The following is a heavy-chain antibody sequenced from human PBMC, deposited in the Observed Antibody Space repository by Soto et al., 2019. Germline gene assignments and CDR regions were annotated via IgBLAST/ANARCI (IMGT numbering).Heavy chain of an antibody. J-gene: IGHJ4*02. CDR2: ISATGGST. D-gene: IGHD6-19*01. CDR1: GFSFSDYA. Sequence: EVQLLDSGGGLVQPGGSLRLSCAASGFSFSDYAMNWVRQAPGKGLEWVSEISATGGSTFYADFVKGRFTISRDNSKNTLYLHLNSLRDEDTARYYCANASSAGNESKSYDFDDWGPGTLVTVSS. CDR3: ANASSAGNESKSYDFDD. V-gene: IGHV3-23*01.